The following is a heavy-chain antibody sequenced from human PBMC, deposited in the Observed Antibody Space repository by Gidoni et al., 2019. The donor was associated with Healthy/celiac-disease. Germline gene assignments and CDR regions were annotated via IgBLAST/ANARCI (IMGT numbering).Heavy chain of an antibody. D-gene: IGHD1-7*01. CDR1: GFTFSSYG. CDR3: AKDPNYPFPGYFDY. V-gene: IGHV3-30*18. Sequence: QVQLVESGGGVVQPGMSLRLSCAASGFTFSSYGMHWVRQAPGKGLEWVAVISYDGSNKYYADSVKGRFTISRDNSKNTLYLQMNSLRAEDTAVYYCAKDPNYPFPGYFDYWGQGTLVTVSS. CDR2: ISYDGSNK. J-gene: IGHJ4*02.